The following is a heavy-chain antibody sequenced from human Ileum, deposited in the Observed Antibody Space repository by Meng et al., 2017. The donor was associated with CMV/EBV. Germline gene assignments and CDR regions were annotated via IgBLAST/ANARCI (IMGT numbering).Heavy chain of an antibody. Sequence: ESLKISCAASGFTFSNSDMNWVRQAPGKGLEWVSGVSWNGSRTHYADSVKGRFLISRDNSRNFLYQQMNSLRPEDMAVYYCVRMAAAAQRNYWAQGTLVTVSS. J-gene: IGHJ4*02. CDR2: VSWNGSRT. D-gene: IGHD6-13*01. V-gene: IGHV3-19*01. CDR1: GFTFSNSD. CDR3: VRMAAAAQRNY.